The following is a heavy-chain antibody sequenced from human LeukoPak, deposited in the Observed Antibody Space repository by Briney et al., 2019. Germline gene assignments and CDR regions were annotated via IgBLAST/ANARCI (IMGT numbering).Heavy chain of an antibody. CDR2: IKGDGRSI. CDR1: GFTFSSYA. CDR3: VRSVAGNYGRFDY. J-gene: IGHJ4*02. D-gene: IGHD1-7*01. Sequence: GGSLRLSCAASGFTFSSYAMSWVRQAPGKGLVWVSRIKGDGRSITYADSVKGRFTISRDNGKNTMYLQMNSLRAEDTAMYYCVRSVAGNYGRFDYWGQGILVTVPS. V-gene: IGHV3-74*01.